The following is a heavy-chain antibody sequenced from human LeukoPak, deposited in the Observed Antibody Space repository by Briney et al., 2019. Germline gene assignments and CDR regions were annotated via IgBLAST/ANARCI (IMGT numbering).Heavy chain of an antibody. CDR2: TYYRSKWYN. CDR1: GDSVSSNSTA. V-gene: IGHV6-1*01. Sequence: SLTLSLTCAISGDSVSSNSTAWNWIRQSPSRGLEWLGRTYYRSKWYNDYAVSVKSRITIKPDTSKNQFSLKLSSVTAADTAVYYCARDHGYCSGGSCYGLFDYWGQGTLVTVSS. CDR3: ARDHGYCSGGSCYGLFDY. D-gene: IGHD2-15*01. J-gene: IGHJ4*02.